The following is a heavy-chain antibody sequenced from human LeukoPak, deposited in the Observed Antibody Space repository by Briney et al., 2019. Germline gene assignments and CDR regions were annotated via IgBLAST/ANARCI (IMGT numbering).Heavy chain of an antibody. J-gene: IGHJ4*02. Sequence: GGSLRLSCAASGFTFSNFWMSWVRQAPGKGLEWVANIKQDGSEKYYVDSVKGRFTISRDNAKNSLCLQMSSLRGDDTALYYCASEDNTGSSAYWGQGTLVTVSS. D-gene: IGHD3-22*01. V-gene: IGHV3-7*01. CDR3: ASEDNTGSSAY. CDR2: IKQDGSEK. CDR1: GFTFSNFW.